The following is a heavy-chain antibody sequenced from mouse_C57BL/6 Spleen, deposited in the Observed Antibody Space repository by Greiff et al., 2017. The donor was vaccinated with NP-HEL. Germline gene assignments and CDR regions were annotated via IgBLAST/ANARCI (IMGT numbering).Heavy chain of an antibody. CDR2: IDPANGNT. CDR1: GFNIKNPY. V-gene: IGHV14-3*01. Sequence: EVQLQQSVAELVRPGASVKLSCTASGFNIKNPYMHWVKQRPEQGLEWIGRIDPANGNTKYAPKFQGKATITADTSSNTAYLQLSSLTSEDTAIYYCARAGASGYDGYYPFAYWGQGTLVTVSA. D-gene: IGHD2-3*01. J-gene: IGHJ3*01. CDR3: ARAGASGYDGYYPFAY.